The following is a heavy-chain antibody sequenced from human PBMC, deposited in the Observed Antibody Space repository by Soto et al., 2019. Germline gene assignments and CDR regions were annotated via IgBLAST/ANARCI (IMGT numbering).Heavy chain of an antibody. Sequence: EVQLVESGGGLIQPGGSLRLSCAASGVTVNTNYMSWVRQSPGKGLEWVSLIESGGSIYYADSVKGRFTISRDIFKITLSLQMNSLRVEDTAVYYCASTTVWKNAFEIWGQGTLVTVSS. J-gene: IGHJ3*02. CDR1: GVTVNTNY. CDR3: ASTTVWKNAFEI. D-gene: IGHD3-16*01. CDR2: IESGGSI. V-gene: IGHV3-53*01.